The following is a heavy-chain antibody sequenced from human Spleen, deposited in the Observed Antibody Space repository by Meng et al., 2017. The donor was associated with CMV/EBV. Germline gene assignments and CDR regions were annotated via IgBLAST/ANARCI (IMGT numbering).Heavy chain of an antibody. CDR1: GGSFSGYY. V-gene: IGHV4-34*01. CDR2: INHSGST. CDR3: ARSNPNWFDP. Sequence: GQLQQWGAGLLKPSETLSLTCAVYGGSFSGYYWSWIRQPPGKGLEWIGEINHSGSTNYNPSLKSRVTISVDTSKNQFSLQLNSVTPEDTAVYYCARSNPNWFDPWGQGTLVTVSS. J-gene: IGHJ5*02.